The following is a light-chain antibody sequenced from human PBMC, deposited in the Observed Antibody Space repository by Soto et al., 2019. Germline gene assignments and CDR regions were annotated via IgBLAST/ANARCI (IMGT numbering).Light chain of an antibody. Sequence: QSALTQPASVSGSPGQSITISCTGTSSDVGIFNLVSWYQHHPGKAPKLMIYDGNKRPSGVSNRFSGSKSDNTASLTISGLQAEDEADYYCCSYAGSTTFYVFGTGTKLTVL. CDR3: CSYAGSTTFYV. J-gene: IGLJ1*01. V-gene: IGLV2-23*03. CDR2: DGN. CDR1: SSDVGIFNL.